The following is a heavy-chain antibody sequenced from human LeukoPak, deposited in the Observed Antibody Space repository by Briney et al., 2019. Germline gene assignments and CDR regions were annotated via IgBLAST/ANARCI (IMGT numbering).Heavy chain of an antibody. V-gene: IGHV3-23*01. D-gene: IGHD6-19*01. J-gene: IGHJ4*02. CDR2: ITGTGGST. CDR1: GFSLSTYG. Sequence: GGSLRLSCAASGFSLSTYGMSWVRQPPGKGLECFSGITGTGGSTYYADSVKGRFTVSRDTSKNTLYLQMNSLRAEDTAIYYCAKDHGAAVAGFYYWGQGTLVTVSS. CDR3: AKDHGAAVAGFYY.